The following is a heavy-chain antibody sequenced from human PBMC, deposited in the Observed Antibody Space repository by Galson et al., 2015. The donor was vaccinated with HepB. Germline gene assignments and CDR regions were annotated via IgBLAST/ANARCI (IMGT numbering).Heavy chain of an antibody. CDR3: ARDWSDSDFHYDS. CDR1: GGSVGDSY. Sequence: ETLSLTCTVSGGSVGDSYWGWIRQSAENGLEFIGQIYSDGTTNYNPSLRSRVTMSVDASKNHFSLILRSVTAADTAIYYCARDWSDSDFHYDSWGQGILVTVSS. J-gene: IGHJ4*02. V-gene: IGHV4-4*07. D-gene: IGHD3-3*01. CDR2: IYSDGTT.